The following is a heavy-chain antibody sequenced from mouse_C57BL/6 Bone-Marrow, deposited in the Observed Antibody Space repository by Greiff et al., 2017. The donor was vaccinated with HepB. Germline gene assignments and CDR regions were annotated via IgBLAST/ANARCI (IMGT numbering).Heavy chain of an antibody. D-gene: IGHD3-3*01. CDR3: ARGDHPIFFAY. CDR1: GFNIKDYY. CDR2: IDPEDGET. Sequence: DVKLVESGAELVKPGASVKLSCTASGFNIKDYYMHWVKQRTEQGLEWIGRIDPEDGETKYAPKFQGKATITADTSSNTAYLQLSSLTSEDTAVYYCARGDHPIFFAYWGQGTLVTVSA. J-gene: IGHJ3*01. V-gene: IGHV14-2*01.